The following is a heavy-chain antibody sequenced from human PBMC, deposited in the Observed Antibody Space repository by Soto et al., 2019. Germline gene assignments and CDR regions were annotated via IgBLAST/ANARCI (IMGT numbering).Heavy chain of an antibody. CDR2: IIPIFGTA. CDR3: ARTYYYDSSGYYAFDI. J-gene: IGHJ3*02. Sequence: SVKVSCKASGGTFSSYAISWVRQAPGQGLEWMGGIIPIFGTANYAQKFQGRVTITADESTSTAYMELSSLRSEDTAVYYCARTYYYDSSGYYAFDIWGQGTMVTVSS. V-gene: IGHV1-69*13. D-gene: IGHD3-22*01. CDR1: GGTFSSYA.